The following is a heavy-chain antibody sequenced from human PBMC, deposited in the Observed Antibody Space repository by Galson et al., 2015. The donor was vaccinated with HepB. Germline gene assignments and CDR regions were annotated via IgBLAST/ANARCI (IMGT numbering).Heavy chain of an antibody. J-gene: IGHJ4*02. V-gene: IGHV3-74*01. CDR1: GFTFSSYW. D-gene: IGHD6-13*01. CDR3: ARVDTPYSSSWSHYFDY. Sequence: SLRLSCAASGFTFSSYWMHWVRQAPGKGLVWVSRINRDGSSTSYADSVKGRFTISRDNAKNTLYLQMNSLRAEDTAVYYCARVDTPYSSSWSHYFDYWGQGTLVTVSS. CDR2: INRDGSST.